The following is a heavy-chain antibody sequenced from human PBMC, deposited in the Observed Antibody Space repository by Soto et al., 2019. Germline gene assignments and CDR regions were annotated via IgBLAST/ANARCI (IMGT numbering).Heavy chain of an antibody. D-gene: IGHD1-26*01. CDR3: AKDPGIVGPRGNFDL. J-gene: IGHJ2*01. CDR2: ISGSGGST. CDR1: GFTFSSYA. Sequence: EVQLLESGGGLVQPGGSLRLSCAASGFTFSSYAMSWVRQAPGKGLEWVSAISGSGGSTYYADSVKGRFTISRDNSKNTLYLQMNSLRDENTAVYYCAKDPGIVGPRGNFDLWGRGTLVTVSS. V-gene: IGHV3-23*01.